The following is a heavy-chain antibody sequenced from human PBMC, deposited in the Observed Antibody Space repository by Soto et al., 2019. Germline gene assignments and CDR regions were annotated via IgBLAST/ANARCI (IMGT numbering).Heavy chain of an antibody. Sequence: EVQLVESGGGVLRPGGSLRLSCAASGFTFDDYGMSWARQAPGKGLEWVSGVNWNGGSTGYADSVKGRFTISRDNAKNSLYLQMTSLRAEDKAFYYCVRGASLNFDYWGQGTLVTVSS. CDR2: VNWNGGST. D-gene: IGHD1-26*01. V-gene: IGHV3-20*04. CDR3: VRGASLNFDY. CDR1: GFTFDDYG. J-gene: IGHJ4*02.